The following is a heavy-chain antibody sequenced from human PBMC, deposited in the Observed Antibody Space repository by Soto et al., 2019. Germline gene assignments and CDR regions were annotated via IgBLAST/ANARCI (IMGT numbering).Heavy chain of an antibody. CDR1: GGSFSGYY. CDR3: ARRGIGYCSSTSCSVYGY. Sequence: SETLSLTCAVYGGSFSGYYWSWIRQPPGKGLEWIGEINHSGSTNYNPSLKSRVTISVDTSKNQFSLKLSSVTAADTAVYYCARRGIGYCSSTSCSVYGYWGQGTLVTVSS. D-gene: IGHD2-2*01. CDR2: INHSGST. V-gene: IGHV4-34*01. J-gene: IGHJ4*02.